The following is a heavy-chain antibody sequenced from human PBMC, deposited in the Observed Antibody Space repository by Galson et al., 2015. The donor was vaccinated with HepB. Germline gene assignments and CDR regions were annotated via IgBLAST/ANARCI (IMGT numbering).Heavy chain of an antibody. Sequence: SVKVSCKASGYTFTSYGISWVRQAPGQGLEWMGWISAYNGNTNYAQKLQGRVTMTTDTSTSTAYMELRSLRSDDTAVYYCARASGFGELDRFHPRYYYYYGMDVWGQGTTVTVSS. D-gene: IGHD3-10*01. CDR3: ARASGFGELDRFHPRYYYYYGMDV. CDR2: ISAYNGNT. J-gene: IGHJ6*02. CDR1: GYTFTSYG. V-gene: IGHV1-18*01.